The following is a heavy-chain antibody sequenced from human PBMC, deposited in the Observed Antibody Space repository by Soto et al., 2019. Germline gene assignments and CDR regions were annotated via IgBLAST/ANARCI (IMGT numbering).Heavy chain of an antibody. CDR1: GFSLSTSGVG. Sequence: QITLKESGPTLVKPTQPLTLTCTFSGFSLSTSGVGVGWIRQPPGKALEWLALIYWDDDKRDSPSLKSRITITKDTSKDQVVLTMTNMDAVDTATYYCAHAINRWYSSSWGTVPVRYGFGDYWGQGTLVTVSS. D-gene: IGHD6-13*01. J-gene: IGHJ4*02. CDR2: IYWDDDK. CDR3: AHAINRWYSSSWGTVPVRYGFGDY. V-gene: IGHV2-5*02.